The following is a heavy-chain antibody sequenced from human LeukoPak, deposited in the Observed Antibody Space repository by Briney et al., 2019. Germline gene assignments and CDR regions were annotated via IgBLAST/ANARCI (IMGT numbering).Heavy chain of an antibody. Sequence: PGGSLRLSCGASGFTFSSYGMSWVRQAPGKGLEWVSTIINIAYNTYYADSVKCRFTISRDNSANTVSLQMNSLRAEDTALYYCAKHSGSYFIYYVDSWGQGTQVTVSS. J-gene: IGHJ4*02. CDR1: GFTFSSYG. D-gene: IGHD1-26*01. V-gene: IGHV3-23*01. CDR3: AKHSGSYFIYYVDS. CDR2: IINIAYNT.